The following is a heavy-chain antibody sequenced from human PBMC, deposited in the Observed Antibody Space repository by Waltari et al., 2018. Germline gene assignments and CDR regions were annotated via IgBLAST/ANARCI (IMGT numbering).Heavy chain of an antibody. CDR2: IKEDGSES. CDR3: ARADYGGTADYDY. D-gene: IGHD4-17*01. Sequence: EVQLVESGGGLVQPGGSLRLSCAVSGFTFSRHWMTWVRQAPGKGLEWLANIKEDGSESYYGDSVKGRFTISRDNTKNSLYLQMNSLRVEDTAVYYCARADYGGTADYDYWGQGTQVTVSS. V-gene: IGHV3-7*04. J-gene: IGHJ4*02. CDR1: GFTFSRHW.